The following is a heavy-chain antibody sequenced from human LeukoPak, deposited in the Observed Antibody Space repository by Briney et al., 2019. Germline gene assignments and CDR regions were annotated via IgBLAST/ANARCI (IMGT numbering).Heavy chain of an antibody. CDR2: ISPTGSSI. Sequence: PGGSLRLSCAASGFTFDTHSINWVRQAPGKGLEWVSYISPTGSSIYYADSVRGRFTISRDNAKNSLYLQMNSLRAEDTAVYYCARLVGGSRWLQYDFDSWGQGTLVTVSS. V-gene: IGHV3-48*01. CDR1: GFTFDTHS. J-gene: IGHJ4*02. CDR3: ARLVGGSRWLQYDFDS. D-gene: IGHD5-24*01.